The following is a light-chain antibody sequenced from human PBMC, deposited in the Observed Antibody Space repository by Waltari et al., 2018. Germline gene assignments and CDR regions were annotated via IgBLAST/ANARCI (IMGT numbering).Light chain of an antibody. CDR2: KAS. CDR3: QHYFVYPWT. J-gene: IGKJ1*01. V-gene: IGKV1-5*03. Sequence: DIQMTQSPSTLSASVGDSVTITCRASQSVSDWLAWYQQKPGQAPNLLIYKASNLYSGVASRFSGSGSETEFTLTISGLHPDDFATYYCQHYFVYPWTFGQGTRVEIK. CDR1: QSVSDW.